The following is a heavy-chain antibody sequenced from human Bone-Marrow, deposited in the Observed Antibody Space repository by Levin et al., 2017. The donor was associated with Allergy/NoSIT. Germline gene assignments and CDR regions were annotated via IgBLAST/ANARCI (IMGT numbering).Heavy chain of an antibody. J-gene: IGHJ4*02. CDR2: IYYGGST. V-gene: IGHV4-59*01. D-gene: IGHD1-26*01. CDR3: ARSEEGRYYGAAWDY. Sequence: SETLSLTCTVSGGSISTYYWSWIRQPPGKGLEWIGYIYYGGSTSYNPSLDSGLTISVDTSTNQFSLKLRSVTAAETAVYFCARSEEGRYYGAAWDYWGQGMLVTVSS. CDR1: GGSISTYY.